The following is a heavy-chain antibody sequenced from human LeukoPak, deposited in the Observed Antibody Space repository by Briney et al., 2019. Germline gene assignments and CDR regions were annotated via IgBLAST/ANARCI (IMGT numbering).Heavy chain of an antibody. V-gene: IGHV3-30*02. J-gene: IGHJ4*02. CDR2: IRYDGSNK. CDR1: GFTFSSYG. D-gene: IGHD2-2*01. Sequence: GGSLRLSCAASGFTFSSYGMHWVRQAPGKGLEWVAFIRYDGSNKYYADSVKGRFTISRDNSKNTLYLQMNSLRAEDTAVYYRAKDREVVPAALDYWGQGTLVTVSS. CDR3: AKDREVVPAALDY.